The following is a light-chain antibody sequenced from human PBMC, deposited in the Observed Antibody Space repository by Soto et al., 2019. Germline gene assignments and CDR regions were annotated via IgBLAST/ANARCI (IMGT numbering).Light chain of an antibody. J-gene: IGLJ1*01. CDR2: EVN. Sequence: QSALTQPACVSGSPGQSITISCTGTRSNVGSYKLVSWYQQHPGKAPKLMIFEVNKRPSGVSNRFSGSKSGNTASLTISGLKVEDVADYYCCSSVWTPTYVVGSGPNATVL. CDR3: CSSVWTPTYV. V-gene: IGLV2-23*02. CDR1: RSNVGSYKL.